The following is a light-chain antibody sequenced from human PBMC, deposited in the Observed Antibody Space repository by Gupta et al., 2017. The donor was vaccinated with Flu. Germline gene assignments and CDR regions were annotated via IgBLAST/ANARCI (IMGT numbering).Light chain of an antibody. V-gene: IGLV1-44*01. CDR1: KIGSNV. CDR3: AAGDDGLDALSAEDSLTGLWV. Sequence: KIGSNVGSWYQDGPETAPSLRIYKDNQRPFGVPDRVTGSKAGTSASLAIRCLQSEDVANYWCAAGDDGLDALSAEDSLTGLWVFGGGTKLTVL. J-gene: IGLJ3*02. CDR2: KDN.